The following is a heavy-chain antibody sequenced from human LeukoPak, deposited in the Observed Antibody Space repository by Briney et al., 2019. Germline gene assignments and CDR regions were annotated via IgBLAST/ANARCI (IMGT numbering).Heavy chain of an antibody. CDR3: AREVLVVAATTFWYFDL. CDR1: GFTFSSYA. J-gene: IGHJ2*01. Sequence: GGSLRLSCAASGFTFSSYAMSWVRQAPGKGLEWVSGISGSGGNTYYADSVKGRLTISRDNAKNSLYLHMNSLRVDDTAVFYCAREVLVVAATTFWYFDLWGRGTLVTVSS. V-gene: IGHV3-23*01. D-gene: IGHD2-15*01. CDR2: ISGSGGNT.